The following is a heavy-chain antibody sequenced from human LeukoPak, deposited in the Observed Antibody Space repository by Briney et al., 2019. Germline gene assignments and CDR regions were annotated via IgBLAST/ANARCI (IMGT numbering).Heavy chain of an antibody. D-gene: IGHD2-2*01. Sequence: ASVKVSCKASGYTFTGYVIHWVRQAPGQGLEWMGRINLNTGGTDSAQKFTGRVTITLDTSISTAYMELDRLTSDHTAIYFCARDPIKYLLLLLSFDIWGQGTLVTVSS. J-gene: IGHJ3*02. CDR3: ARDPIKYLLLLLSFDI. V-gene: IGHV1-2*06. CDR2: INLNTGGT. CDR1: GYTFTGYV.